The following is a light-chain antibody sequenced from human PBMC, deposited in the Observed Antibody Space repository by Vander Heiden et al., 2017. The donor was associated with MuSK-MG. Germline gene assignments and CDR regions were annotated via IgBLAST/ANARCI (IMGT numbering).Light chain of an antibody. V-gene: IGKV1-39*01. Sequence: DIQMTQSPSSLSASVGDRVTITCRESQSISSYLHWYQQKPGKAPKLLIYAASSLQSGVQSRFSGSGSGTDFTLTISSLQPEDFATYYCQQSSSFTVGPGTKVDIK. J-gene: IGKJ3*01. CDR3: QQSSSFT. CDR2: AAS. CDR1: QSISSY.